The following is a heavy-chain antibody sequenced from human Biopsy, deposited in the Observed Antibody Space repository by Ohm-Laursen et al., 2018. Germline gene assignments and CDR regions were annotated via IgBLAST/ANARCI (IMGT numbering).Heavy chain of an antibody. Sequence: SVKVSCKPSAYTVTDYYVHWVRQAPGQGFEWMGWINPKSGVANHAQNFQGRVSMTRDTSISTVYLELSGLRSDDTAVYYCARDMTVTARPYYYSGVDVWGPGTRVTVSS. CDR2: INPKSGVA. D-gene: IGHD4-17*01. CDR3: ARDMTVTARPYYYSGVDV. V-gene: IGHV1-2*02. J-gene: IGHJ6*02. CDR1: AYTVTDYY.